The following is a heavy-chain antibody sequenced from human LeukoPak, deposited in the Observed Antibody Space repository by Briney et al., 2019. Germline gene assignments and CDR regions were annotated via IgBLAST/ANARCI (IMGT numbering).Heavy chain of an antibody. J-gene: IGHJ4*02. CDR2: IYTSGST. D-gene: IGHD3-10*01. Sequence: SETLSLTCTVSGGSISSYYWSWIRQPAGKGLEWIGRIYTSGSTNYNPSLKSRVTKSVDKSKNQFSLKLSSVTAADTAVYYCARNPSTMVRGALDYWGQGTLVTVSS. CDR1: GGSISSYY. V-gene: IGHV4-4*07. CDR3: ARNPSTMVRGALDY.